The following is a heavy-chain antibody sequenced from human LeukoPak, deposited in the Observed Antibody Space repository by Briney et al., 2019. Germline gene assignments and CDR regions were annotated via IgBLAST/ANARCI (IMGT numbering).Heavy chain of an antibody. D-gene: IGHD2-15*01. CDR1: GGTFSSYA. Sequence: SVKVSCKASGGTFSSYAISWVRQAPGQGLEWMGGIIPIFGTANYAQKFQGRVTITADESTSTAYMELSSLRSEDTAVYYCARVGCSGGSCYVDCWGQGTLVTVSS. V-gene: IGHV1-69*13. CDR3: ARVGCSGGSCYVDC. J-gene: IGHJ4*02. CDR2: IIPIFGTA.